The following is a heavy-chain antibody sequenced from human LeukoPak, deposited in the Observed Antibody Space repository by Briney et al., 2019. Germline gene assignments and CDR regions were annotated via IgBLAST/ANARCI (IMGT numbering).Heavy chain of an antibody. CDR1: GASISRYY. CDR2: TQSSGAT. V-gene: IGHV4-59*01. Sequence: SETLSLTCTVSGASISRYYWSWIRQSPRIGLELIAYTQSSGATNYNPSLKSRVTLSIDTSKSQFSLKLNSVTAADTAIYFCAGGGYCSRSNCFAPLFDYWGQGKVVTVSS. CDR3: AGGGYCSRSNCFAPLFDY. J-gene: IGHJ4*02. D-gene: IGHD2-2*01.